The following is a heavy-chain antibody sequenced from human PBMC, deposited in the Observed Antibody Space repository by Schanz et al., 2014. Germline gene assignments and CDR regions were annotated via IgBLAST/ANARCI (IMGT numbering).Heavy chain of an antibody. Sequence: EVQLLESGGGLVQPGGSLRLSCSASTFTFAHYAMTWARQAPGKGQEWVAAVSSRSDEIKYADSMRGRFTISRDNSRSTMYLQMNSLRAEDTAVYGCAKDLGVDCGDGCFNWYFDLWGRGTLVTVSS. J-gene: IGHJ2*01. CDR1: TFTFAHYA. CDR2: VSSRSDEI. D-gene: IGHD2-21*02. CDR3: AKDLGVDCGDGCFNWYFDL. V-gene: IGHV3-23*05.